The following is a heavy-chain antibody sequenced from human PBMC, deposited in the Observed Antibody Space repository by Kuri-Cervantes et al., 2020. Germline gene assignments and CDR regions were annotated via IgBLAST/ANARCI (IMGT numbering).Heavy chain of an antibody. CDR2: ISAYNANT. Sequence: ASVKVSCKASGYTFTSYGFSWVRQAPGQGLEWMGWISAYNANTNYAQRLQGRVTMTTDTSTATVYLFLKSLRSDDTAVYYCARMYSRSWYGEGGFDIWGQGTTVTVSS. CDR1: GYTFTSYG. V-gene: IGHV1-18*01. CDR3: ARMYSRSWYGEGGFDI. D-gene: IGHD6-13*01. J-gene: IGHJ3*02.